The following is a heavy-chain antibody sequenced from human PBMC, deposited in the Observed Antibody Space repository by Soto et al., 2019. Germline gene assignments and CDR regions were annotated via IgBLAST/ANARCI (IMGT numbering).Heavy chain of an antibody. Sequence: VSLTCAVYGGFLSESYWTWIRQPPGKGLEWIGEINHVGGTNYNPSLKSRVTMSVDTSQNQFSLRLISVTAADTAMYFCVRIRYQLPSSVLWLDPWGQGTPVTVSS. D-gene: IGHD3-16*01. V-gene: IGHV4-34*01. CDR2: INHVGGT. CDR1: GGFLSESY. J-gene: IGHJ5*02. CDR3: VRIRYQLPSSVLWLDP.